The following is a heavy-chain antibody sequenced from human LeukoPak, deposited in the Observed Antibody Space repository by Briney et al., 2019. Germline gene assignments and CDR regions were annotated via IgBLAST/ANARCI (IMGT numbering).Heavy chain of an antibody. Sequence: WPSLSLVRPLDGGSISIHYWGWVRQPPGKGMEWQGYIYYGGITNYNPSRKSQATIPVTTPKNQFSLKLSSVTAADTAVYYCARHSGWYDNSFDYWGQGTLVTVSS. CDR1: GGSISIHY. CDR2: IYYGGIT. CDR3: ARHSGWYDNSFDY. V-gene: IGHV4-59*08. J-gene: IGHJ4*02. D-gene: IGHD6-19*01.